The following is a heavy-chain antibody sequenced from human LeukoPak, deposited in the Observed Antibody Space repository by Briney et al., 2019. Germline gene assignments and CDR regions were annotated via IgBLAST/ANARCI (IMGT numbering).Heavy chain of an antibody. CDR1: GYTFTNYW. V-gene: IGHV5-51*01. CDR3: ARYNSSGVDY. CDR2: DYPGDSDT. D-gene: IGHD6-13*01. J-gene: IGHJ4*02. Sequence: GESLKISCQGSGYTFTNYWIGWVRQMPGEGLEWMGVDYPGDSDTRYSPSFQGQVTISADKSISTAYLQWSSLKASDTAMYYCARYNSSGVDYWGQGTLVTVSS.